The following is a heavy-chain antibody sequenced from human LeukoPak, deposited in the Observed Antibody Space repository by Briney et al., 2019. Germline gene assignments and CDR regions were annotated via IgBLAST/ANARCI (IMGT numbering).Heavy chain of an antibody. J-gene: IGHJ4*02. V-gene: IGHV5-51*01. CDR3: ARQFSVGVVVPAAIGY. CDR2: IYPGDSDT. Sequence: GESLKISCKGSGYSFTSYWIGWVRQMPGKGLEWMGIIYPGDSDTRYSPSFQGQVTISADKSISTAYLQWSSLKASDTAMYYCARQFSVGVVVPAAIGYWGQGTLVTVSS. D-gene: IGHD2-2*01. CDR1: GYSFTSYW.